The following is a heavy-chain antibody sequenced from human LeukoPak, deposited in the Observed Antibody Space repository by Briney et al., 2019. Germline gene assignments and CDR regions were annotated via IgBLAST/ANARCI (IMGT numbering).Heavy chain of an antibody. J-gene: IGHJ6*02. CDR1: GYSFTSYW. Sequence: KRGESLKISCKGSGYSFTSYWISWVRQMPGKGLEWMGGIDPSDSYINYSPSFQGHVTISADKSISTAYLQWSSLKASGTAMYYCARQRFDYGYGMDVWGQGTTVTVSS. D-gene: IGHD3-16*01. CDR2: IDPSDSYI. CDR3: ARQRFDYGYGMDV. V-gene: IGHV5-10-1*01.